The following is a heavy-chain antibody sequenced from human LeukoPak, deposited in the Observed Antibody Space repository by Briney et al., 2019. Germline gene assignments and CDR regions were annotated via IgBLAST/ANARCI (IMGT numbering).Heavy chain of an antibody. CDR1: GGSITSGSYF. J-gene: IGHJ4*02. Sequence: SQTLSLTCTVSGGSITSGSYFWTWIRQPAGKGLEWLGRMQTNGNTNYNPSLKSRVAISIDTSKNQFSLKLSSVTAADTAVYYCARHEWPRGVADLDYWGQGTLVTVSS. D-gene: IGHD2-15*01. V-gene: IGHV4-61*02. CDR3: ARHEWPRGVADLDY. CDR2: MQTNGNT.